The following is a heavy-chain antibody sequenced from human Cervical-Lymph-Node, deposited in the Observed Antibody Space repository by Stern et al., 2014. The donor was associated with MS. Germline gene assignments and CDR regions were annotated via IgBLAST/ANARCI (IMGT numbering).Heavy chain of an antibody. CDR1: GFTVSSYS. Sequence: EVQLLESGGGLVKPGGSLRLSCAASGFTVSSYSMNWVRQAPGKGLEWVSSISTSGVYKYYADSVKGRFTISRDTAKNSLYLQMSSLRAEDTAVYYCTRAAGITASGSHFDYWGQGILVTVSS. J-gene: IGHJ4*02. V-gene: IGHV3-21*01. CDR3: TRAAGITASGSHFDY. D-gene: IGHD6-19*01. CDR2: ISTSGVYK.